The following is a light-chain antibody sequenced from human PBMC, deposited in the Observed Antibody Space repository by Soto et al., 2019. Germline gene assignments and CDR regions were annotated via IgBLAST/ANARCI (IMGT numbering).Light chain of an antibody. CDR1: SSNIGAGHD. V-gene: IGLV1-40*01. J-gene: IGLJ1*01. Sequence: QSALTQPPSVSGAPGQRVTISCTGSSSNIGAGHDVHWYQHLPGTAPKLLIYGNSNRPSGVPDRFSGSKSGTSASLAITGLQAEDEADYYCQSYDSSLSGSEVFGTGTQLTVL. CDR3: QSYDSSLSGSEV. CDR2: GNS.